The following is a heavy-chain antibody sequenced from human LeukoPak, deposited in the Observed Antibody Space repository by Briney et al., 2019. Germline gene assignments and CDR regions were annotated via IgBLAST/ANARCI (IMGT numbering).Heavy chain of an antibody. J-gene: IGHJ4*02. CDR1: GASFSSGDQY. CDR2: IHPSGTL. D-gene: IGHD3-22*01. V-gene: IGHV4-31*03. Sequence: SETLSLTCTVSGASFSSGDQYWNWIRQSPGKGLEWIGSIHPSGTLYNNPSLESRVTMSMDTSKNQFPLNLNSVTAADTAVYFCSRGLDSRKLGYWGQGTLVTVSS. CDR3: SRGLDSRKLGY.